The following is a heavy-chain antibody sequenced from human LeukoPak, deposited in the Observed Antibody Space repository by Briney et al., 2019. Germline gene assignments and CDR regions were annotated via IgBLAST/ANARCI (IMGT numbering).Heavy chain of an antibody. V-gene: IGHV3-23*01. J-gene: IGHJ4*02. D-gene: IGHD6-19*01. CDR3: AKDHLPGIVVADRDY. CDR2: ISGSGGST. Sequence: GGSLRLSCAASGFTFSRYGMSWVRQAPGKVLEWVSAISGSGGSTYYADSVKGRFTISRDNSKNTLYLQINSLRAEDTAVYYCAKDHLPGIVVADRDYWGQGTLVTVSS. CDR1: GFTFSRYG.